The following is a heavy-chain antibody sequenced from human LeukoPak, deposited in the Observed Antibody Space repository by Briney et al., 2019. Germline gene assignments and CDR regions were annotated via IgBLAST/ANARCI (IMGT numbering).Heavy chain of an antibody. V-gene: IGHV3-11*01. CDR3: AKDLTTLNWFDP. Sequence: GGSLRLSCAASGFTFSDYYMSWIRQAPGKGLEWVSYISSSGSTIYYADSVKGRFTISRDNAKNSLYLQMNSLRAEDTAVYYCAKDLTTLNWFDPWGQGTLVTVSS. D-gene: IGHD3-9*01. J-gene: IGHJ5*02. CDR1: GFTFSDYY. CDR2: ISSSGSTI.